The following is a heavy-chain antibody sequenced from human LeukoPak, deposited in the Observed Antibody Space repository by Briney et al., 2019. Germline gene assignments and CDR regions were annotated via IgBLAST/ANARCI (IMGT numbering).Heavy chain of an antibody. D-gene: IGHD2-8*02. Sequence: QSGGSLRLSCAASGFTLSDYWMHWVRQVPAEGLVWVSRIDPDGSTTNYADSVKGRFTTSRDNAKNTLYLQMNSLRAEDTALYYCTRVQAGRSGLMDVWGRGTTVTVSS. J-gene: IGHJ6*02. CDR2: IDPDGSTT. CDR1: GFTLSDYW. CDR3: TRVQAGRSGLMDV. V-gene: IGHV3-74*01.